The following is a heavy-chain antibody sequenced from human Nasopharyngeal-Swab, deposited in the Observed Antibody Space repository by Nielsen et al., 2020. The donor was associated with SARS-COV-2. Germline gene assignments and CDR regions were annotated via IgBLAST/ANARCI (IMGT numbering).Heavy chain of an antibody. V-gene: IGHV3-30-3*01. Sequence: GESLKISCAASEFTFSRYTMHWVRQAPGKGLEWVAVISYDGSNKYYADSVKGRFTISRDISKNTLYLQMNSLRAEDTAVFYCASTPLDSSGYYYAFHYWGRGTLVTVSS. J-gene: IGHJ4*02. D-gene: IGHD3-22*01. CDR3: ASTPLDSSGYYYAFHY. CDR2: ISYDGSNK. CDR1: EFTFSRYT.